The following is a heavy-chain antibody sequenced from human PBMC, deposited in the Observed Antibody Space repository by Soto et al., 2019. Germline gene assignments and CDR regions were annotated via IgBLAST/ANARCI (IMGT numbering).Heavy chain of an antibody. Sequence: ASVKVSCKASGYTFTRYYMHWVRQAPGQGLEWMGMINPSGGSTTYAQNLQGRVTVTRDTSTSTVYLELSSLRSEDTAVYYCARTLTPNPAEYFQHWGQGTQVTVSS. J-gene: IGHJ1*01. D-gene: IGHD3-16*01. V-gene: IGHV1-46*03. CDR2: INPSGGST. CDR3: ARTLTPNPAEYFQH. CDR1: GYTFTRYY.